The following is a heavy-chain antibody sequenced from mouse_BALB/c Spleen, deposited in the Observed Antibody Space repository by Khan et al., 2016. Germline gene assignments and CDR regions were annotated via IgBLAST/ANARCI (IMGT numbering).Heavy chain of an antibody. D-gene: IGHD1-1*01. CDR1: GYTFTNYD. V-gene: IGHV1S56*01. CDR2: IFPGDGST. CDR3: ARNYYGSSSWFAS. Sequence: QVQLKQSGAELVKPGASVRLSCQASGYTFTNYDINWVRQRPEQGLEWLGWIFPGDGSTKYNEKFKGKATLTTDKSSSTAYMQLSRLTSEDSAVYCCARNYYGSSSWFASWGQGTLVTVSA. J-gene: IGHJ3*01.